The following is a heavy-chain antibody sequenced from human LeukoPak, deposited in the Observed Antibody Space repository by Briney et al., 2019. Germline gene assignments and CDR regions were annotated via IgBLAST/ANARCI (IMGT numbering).Heavy chain of an antibody. J-gene: IGHJ4*02. CDR3: ARGAYFSYYDSSGYVDY. D-gene: IGHD3-22*01. Sequence: GGSLRLSCAASGFTFSDYYMSWIREAPGTGLERVSYISSSVSIIYYADSVKGRFTISRDNAKNSLYLQMNSLRAEDTAVYYCARGAYFSYYDSSGYVDYWGQGTLVTVSS. V-gene: IGHV3-11*01. CDR2: ISSSVSII. CDR1: GFTFSDYY.